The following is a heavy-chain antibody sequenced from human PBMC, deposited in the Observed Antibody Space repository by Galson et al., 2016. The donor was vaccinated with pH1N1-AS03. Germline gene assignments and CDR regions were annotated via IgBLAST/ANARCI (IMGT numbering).Heavy chain of an antibody. CDR2: IKDDGSVR. Sequence: SLRLSCAASGFSFSTTWMTWVRQAPGKGLEFVANIKDDGSVRNYAGSVKGRLIISRDNAQNSLYLQMNSLGVEDTALYYCVRDPFFSSFDIWGQGTVVTVSS. CDR1: GFSFSTTW. CDR3: VRDPFFSSFDI. V-gene: IGHV3-7*01. J-gene: IGHJ3*02.